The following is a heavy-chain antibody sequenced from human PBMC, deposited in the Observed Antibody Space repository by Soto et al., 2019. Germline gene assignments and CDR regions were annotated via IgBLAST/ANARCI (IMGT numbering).Heavy chain of an antibody. CDR3: ARHVVPAYYGMDD. J-gene: IGHJ6*02. V-gene: IGHV5-51*01. CDR2: IYPGDSDT. Sequence: GESLKISCKGAGYSFTSYWLGWLRQLPGKGLEWMGIIYPGDSDTRYSPSFQGQVTISADKSSSTAYLQWSSLKASETAMYYCARHVVPAYYGMDDWGQGTTITV. CDR1: GYSFTSYW.